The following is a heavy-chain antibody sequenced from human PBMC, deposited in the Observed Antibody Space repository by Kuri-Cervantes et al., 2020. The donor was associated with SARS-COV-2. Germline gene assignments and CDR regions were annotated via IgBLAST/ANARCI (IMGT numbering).Heavy chain of an antibody. D-gene: IGHD5-18*01. J-gene: IGHJ6*03. CDR2: IYTSGST. CDR1: GGSFSGYY. Sequence: ESLKISCAVYGGSFSGYYWSWIRQPAGKGLEWIGRIYTSGSTNYNPSLKSRVTMSVDTSKNQFSLKLSSVTAADTAVYYCARGERGYSYGSYYYYMDVWGKGTTVTVSS. CDR3: ARGERGYSYGSYYYYMDV. V-gene: IGHV4-59*10.